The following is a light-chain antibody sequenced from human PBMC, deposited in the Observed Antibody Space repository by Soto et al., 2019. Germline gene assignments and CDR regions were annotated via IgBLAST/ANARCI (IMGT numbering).Light chain of an antibody. J-gene: IGKJ1*01. CDR2: GAS. CDR1: QSVSSSY. CDR3: QQYNNWPWT. V-gene: IGKV3-15*01. Sequence: DIVLTQSPGTLSLSPGERAALSCRASQSVSSSYLAWYQQKPGQAPRLLIYGASTRATGIPARFSGSGSGTEFTLTISSLQSVDFAVYSCQQYNNWPWTFGQGTKVDIK.